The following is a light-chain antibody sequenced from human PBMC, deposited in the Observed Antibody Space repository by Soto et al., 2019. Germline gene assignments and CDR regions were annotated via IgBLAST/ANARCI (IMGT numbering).Light chain of an antibody. V-gene: IGKV1-39*01. Sequence: DIQMTQSPSSLSASVGDSVSFTCRASQFISTYLNWYQQKPGKAPKLLIYAASSLQRGVPSRFSGSGSVTDFTLTISNLQPEDFANYFCQQSHSDPLTFGGGTKVEI. CDR1: QFISTY. CDR3: QQSHSDPLT. CDR2: AAS. J-gene: IGKJ4*01.